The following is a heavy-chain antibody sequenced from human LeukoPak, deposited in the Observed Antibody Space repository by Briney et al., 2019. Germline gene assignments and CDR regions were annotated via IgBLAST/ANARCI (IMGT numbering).Heavy chain of an antibody. Sequence: GGSLRLSCAASGFTFSSYGMHWVRQAPGKGLEWVAFIRYDGSNKYYADSVKGRFTISRDNSKNTLYLQMNSLRAEDTAVYYCAKLGGYYYYYMDVWGKGTTVTVSS. CDR3: AKLGGYYYYYMDV. CDR2: IRYDGSNK. CDR1: GFTFSSYG. J-gene: IGHJ6*03. V-gene: IGHV3-30*02.